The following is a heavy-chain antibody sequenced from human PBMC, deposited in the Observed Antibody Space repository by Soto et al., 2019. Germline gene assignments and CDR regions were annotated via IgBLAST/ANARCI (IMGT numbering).Heavy chain of an antibody. Sequence: VASVKVSCKTSGYTFTDYAIYWVRQAPGQSLEWMGWISTGNGNTKFSQKFQGRVTITRDTSATTAYMELISLRSEDTAVYYCAKGSRMWTPDYWGQGTLVTVSS. CDR1: GYTFTDYA. D-gene: IGHD2-21*01. CDR2: ISTGNGNT. J-gene: IGHJ4*02. CDR3: AKGSRMWTPDY. V-gene: IGHV1-3*04.